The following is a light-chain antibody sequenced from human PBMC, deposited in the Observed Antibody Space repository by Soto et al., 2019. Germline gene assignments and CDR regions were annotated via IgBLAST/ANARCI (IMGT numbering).Light chain of an antibody. J-gene: IGKJ1*01. CDR3: QQYATSPRT. CDR2: GAS. CDR1: ESVGSSY. V-gene: IGKV3-20*01. Sequence: EIVLTQSPGTLSLSPGERATLSCRASESVGSSYLAWYQQRPGQAPRLLIYGASSRATGIPDRFSGSGSGTDFTLTISRLEPEDSAVYFCQQYATSPRTFGQGTKVEIK.